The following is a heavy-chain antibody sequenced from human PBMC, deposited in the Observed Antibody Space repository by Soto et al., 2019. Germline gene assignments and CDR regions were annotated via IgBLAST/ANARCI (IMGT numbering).Heavy chain of an antibody. Sequence: EVQLLESGGGLVKPGGSLRLSCAASGFTFSSYAMSWVRQAPGKGLEWVSAISGSGGGTSYADSAKGQFTISRDSSKNTLYLQMNSLRAEDTAVYYCAKAGGFEAAYIDDWGQRTLVTVSS. CDR3: AKAGGFEAAYIDD. D-gene: IGHD6-13*01. CDR1: GFTFSSYA. V-gene: IGHV3-23*01. CDR2: ISGSGGGT. J-gene: IGHJ4*02.